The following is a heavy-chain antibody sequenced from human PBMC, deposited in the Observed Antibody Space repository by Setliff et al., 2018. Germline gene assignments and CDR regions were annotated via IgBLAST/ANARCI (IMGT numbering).Heavy chain of an antibody. CDR2: INHRGST. CDR3: ARGRMRGSCSGPSCTYDPFDI. V-gene: IGHV4-34*01. Sequence: SETLSLTCAVYGDSFSDYYWSWIRQPPGKGLEWIEEINHRGSTNYSPSLRSRVTMSVDTSKKQLSLILRSVTAADTAVYYCARGRMRGSCSGPSCTYDPFDIWGQGTPVTVSS. J-gene: IGHJ3*02. CDR1: GDSFSDYY. D-gene: IGHD2-2*01.